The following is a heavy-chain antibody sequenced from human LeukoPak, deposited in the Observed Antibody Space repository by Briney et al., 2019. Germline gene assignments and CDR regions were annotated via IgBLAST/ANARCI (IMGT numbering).Heavy chain of an antibody. J-gene: IGHJ5*02. Sequence: GGSLRLYCAASGFTFSSYAVSWVRHGPGKGLELVSAISGSGGSTYYADSVKGRFTISRDNSKNTLYLQTNSLRAEHTAIYYCAKVNHRPEGTAMVFNWFDPWGHGTLVTVSS. CDR1: GFTFSSYA. CDR2: ISGSGGST. CDR3: AKVNHRPEGTAMVFNWFDP. D-gene: IGHD5-18*01. V-gene: IGHV3-23*01.